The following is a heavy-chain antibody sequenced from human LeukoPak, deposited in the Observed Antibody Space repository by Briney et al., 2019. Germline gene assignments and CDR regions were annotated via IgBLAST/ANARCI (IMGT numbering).Heavy chain of an antibody. CDR2: ISSSGSTI. V-gene: IGHV3-48*04. CDR1: GFSSSSYA. J-gene: IGHJ4*02. D-gene: IGHD3-22*01. Sequence: PGGSLRLSCAASGFSSSSYAMSWVLQAPGKGLEWVSYISSSGSTIYYADSVKGRFTISRDNAKNSLYLQMNSLRAEDTAVYYCARDGGSYYWYSSGYPDYWGQGTLVTVPS. CDR3: ARDGGSYYWYSSGYPDY.